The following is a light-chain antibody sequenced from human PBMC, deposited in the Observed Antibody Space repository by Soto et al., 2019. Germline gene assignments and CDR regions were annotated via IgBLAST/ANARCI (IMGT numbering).Light chain of an antibody. Sequence: QSVLTQPRSVSGSPGQAVTFSCTGTNSDIGAYDYVSWYQQLPGKAPKPIIYDVTKRPSGVPNRFSGSKSGNTASLTISGLQAEDEADYFCSSFAGSYIHVFGSGTKVTVL. CDR3: SSFAGSYIHV. CDR1: NSDIGAYDY. V-gene: IGLV2-11*01. CDR2: DVT. J-gene: IGLJ1*01.